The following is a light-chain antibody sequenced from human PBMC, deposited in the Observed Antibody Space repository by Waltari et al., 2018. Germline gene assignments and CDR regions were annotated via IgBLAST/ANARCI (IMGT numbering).Light chain of an antibody. Sequence: LSLSPGERATLSCRASQSVGISLAWYQQKPGQAPRLLIYDASNRATGIPVRFSGSGSGTDFTLTISSLEPEDFAVYYCQQRSKWPLTFGQGTKVEIK. CDR3: QQRSKWPLT. V-gene: IGKV3-11*01. CDR1: QSVGIS. CDR2: DAS. J-gene: IGKJ1*01.